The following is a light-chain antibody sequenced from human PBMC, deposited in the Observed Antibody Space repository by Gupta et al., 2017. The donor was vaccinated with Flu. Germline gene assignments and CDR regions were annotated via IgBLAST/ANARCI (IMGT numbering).Light chain of an antibody. Sequence: SGPTQPASVSGCAGQQIIITCTGTSRDVGGDNLVSGYHHHPGEAPRLIIYDVDQRRSGVASRFSGSKSGNTASLTISGRRAEDEGDFYGTSYTRSRSRVFGPGTRVTVL. CDR2: DVD. V-gene: IGLV2-14*03. CDR3: TSYTRSRSRV. J-gene: IGLJ1*01. CDR1: SRDVGGDNL.